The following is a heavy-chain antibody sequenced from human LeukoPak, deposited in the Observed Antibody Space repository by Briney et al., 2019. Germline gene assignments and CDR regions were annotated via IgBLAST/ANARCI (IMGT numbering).Heavy chain of an antibody. J-gene: IGHJ4*02. V-gene: IGHV1-69*04. CDR3: ARESWGYSGYDSDY. CDR2: IIPILGIA. D-gene: IGHD5-12*01. CDR1: GGTFSSYA. Sequence: SVKVSCKASGGTFSSYAIGWVRQAPGQGLEWMGRIIPILGIANYAQKFQGRVTITADKSTSTAYMELSSLRSEDTAVYYCARESWGYSGYDSDYWGQGTLVTVSS.